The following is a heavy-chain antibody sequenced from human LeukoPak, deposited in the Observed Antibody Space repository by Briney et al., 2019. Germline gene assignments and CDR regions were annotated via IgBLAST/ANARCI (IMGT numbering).Heavy chain of an antibody. J-gene: IGHJ4*02. CDR2: ISSNGGST. CDR3: ARGTMTGQFDY. Sequence: GGSLRLSCAASGFTFSSYAMHWVCQAPGKGLEYVSDISSNGGSTYYANSVKGRFTISRDNSKNTLYLQMGSLRAEDMAVYYCARGTMTGQFDYWGQGTLVTVSS. V-gene: IGHV3-64*01. D-gene: IGHD3-22*01. CDR1: GFTFSSYA.